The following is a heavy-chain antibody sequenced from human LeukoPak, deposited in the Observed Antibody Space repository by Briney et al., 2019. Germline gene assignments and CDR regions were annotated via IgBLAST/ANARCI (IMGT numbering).Heavy chain of an antibody. D-gene: IGHD2-15*01. J-gene: IGHJ3*02. CDR3: ARAWYPAGRRNAFGI. V-gene: IGHV3-48*01. Sequence: GGSLRLSCAASGFTFSSYSMNWVRQAPGKGLEWVSYISSSSSTIYYADSVKGRFTISRDNAKNSLYLQMNSLRAEDTAVYYCARAWYPAGRRNAFGIWGQGTMVTVSS. CDR2: ISSSSSTI. CDR1: GFTFSSYS.